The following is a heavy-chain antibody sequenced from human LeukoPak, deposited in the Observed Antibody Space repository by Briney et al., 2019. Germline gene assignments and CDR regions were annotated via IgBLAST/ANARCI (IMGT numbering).Heavy chain of an antibody. CDR2: INSDGSST. J-gene: IGHJ4*02. Sequence: GGSLRLSCAASGFTFDDYTMHWVRQAPGKGLVWVSRINSDGSSTSYADSVKGRFTISRDNAKNTLYLQMNSLRAEDTAVYYCVGYYDILTGYETIDYWGQGTLVTVSS. CDR3: VGYYDILTGYETIDY. D-gene: IGHD3-9*01. V-gene: IGHV3-74*01. CDR1: GFTFDDYT.